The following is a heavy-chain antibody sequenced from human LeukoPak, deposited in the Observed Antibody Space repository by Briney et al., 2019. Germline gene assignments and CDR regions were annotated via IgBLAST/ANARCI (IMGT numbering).Heavy chain of an antibody. CDR3: AKEGSKTGDPVSFDI. D-gene: IGHD1-26*01. Sequence: GRSLRLSCAASGFTFSSYGMHWVRQAPGKGLEWVAVISYDGSNKYYADSVKGRFTISRDNSKNTLYLQMNSLRAEDTAVYYCAKEGSKTGDPVSFDIWGQGTMVTVSS. CDR2: ISYDGSNK. CDR1: GFTFSSYG. J-gene: IGHJ3*02. V-gene: IGHV3-30*18.